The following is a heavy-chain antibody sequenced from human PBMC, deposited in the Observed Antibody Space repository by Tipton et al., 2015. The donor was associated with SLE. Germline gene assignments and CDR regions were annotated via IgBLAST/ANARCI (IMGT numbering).Heavy chain of an antibody. CDR3: AREAAGXXXQH. J-gene: IGHJ1*01. V-gene: IGHV3-7*01. D-gene: IGHD6-13*01. CDR1: GFTFSSYW. CDR2: IKQDGSEK. Sequence: SLRLSCAASGFTFSSYWMSWVRQAPGKGLEWAANIKQDGSEKYYVDSVKGRFTISRDNAKNSLYLQMNSLRAEDTAVDYCAREAAGXXXQHXGQGXXXTVSS.